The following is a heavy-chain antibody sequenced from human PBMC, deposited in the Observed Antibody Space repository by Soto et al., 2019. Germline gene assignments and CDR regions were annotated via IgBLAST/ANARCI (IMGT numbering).Heavy chain of an antibody. CDR1: GYSFTSHW. V-gene: IGHV5-51*01. D-gene: IGHD6-13*01. CDR2: IYPGDSDT. Sequence: PGESLKISCKDSGYSFTSHWIGWVRQMPGKGLEWMGIIYPGDSDTRYSPSFQGQVSISADKTINTAYLQWRTLKASDTAMYYCARHESSSWSDTFDIWGQGTMVTVSS. CDR3: ARHESSSWSDTFDI. J-gene: IGHJ3*02.